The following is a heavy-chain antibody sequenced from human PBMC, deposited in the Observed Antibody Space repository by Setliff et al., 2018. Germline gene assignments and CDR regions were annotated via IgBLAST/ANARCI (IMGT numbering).Heavy chain of an antibody. V-gene: IGHV4-38-2*01. CDR2: IFHSGST. D-gene: IGHD3-22*01. Sequence: SETLSLTCGVSGYSISSGHFWGWIRQPPGRGLEWLGNIFHSGSTSYNPTLNSRVTMSVDTSKNQYSLMLTSVTAAETAVYYCRVWVDMIEVDSWAQGTLVTVSS. J-gene: IGHJ4*02. CDR3: RVWVDMIEVDS. CDR1: GYSISSGHF.